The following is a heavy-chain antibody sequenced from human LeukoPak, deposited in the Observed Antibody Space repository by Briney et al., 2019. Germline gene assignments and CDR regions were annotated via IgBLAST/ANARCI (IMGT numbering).Heavy chain of an antibody. D-gene: IGHD6-19*01. V-gene: IGHV1-2*06. J-gene: IGHJ4*02. CDR3: ARDLSGWYGEFDY. CDR2: INPNNGGT. CDR1: GYTFTGYY. Sequence: ASVKVSCKASGYTFTGYYIHWVRQAPGQGLEWMGRINPNNGGTNYAQKFQGRVTMTRDTSISTAYMELSRLRSDDTAVYYCARDLSGWYGEFDYWGQGTLVTVSS.